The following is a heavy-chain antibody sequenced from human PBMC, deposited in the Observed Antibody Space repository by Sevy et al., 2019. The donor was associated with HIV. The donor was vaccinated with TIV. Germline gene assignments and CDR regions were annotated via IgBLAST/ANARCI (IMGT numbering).Heavy chain of an antibody. V-gene: IGHV3-33*01. Sequence: GGSLRLSCAESGFNFSSYGMHWVRQAPGKGLEWVAVWYYDGSNKYYADSVKVRFTISRDNSKNTLYLQMSSLSAEDTAVYYCARDRRLARYGYDGMDVWGQGTTVTVSS. J-gene: IGHJ6*02. D-gene: IGHD5-12*01. CDR3: ARDRRLARYGYDGMDV. CDR2: WYYDGSNK. CDR1: GFNFSSYG.